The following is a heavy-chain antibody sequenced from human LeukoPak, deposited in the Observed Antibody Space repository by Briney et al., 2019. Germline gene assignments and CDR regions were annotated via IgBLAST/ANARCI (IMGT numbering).Heavy chain of an antibody. J-gene: IGHJ4*02. D-gene: IGHD3-3*01. Sequence: SETLSLTCAVYGGSFSGYYWSWIRQPPGKGLEWIGEINHSGSTNYNSSLKSRVTISVDTSKNQFSLKLSSVTAADTAVYYCARDRVYDFWSGYYTGIDYWGQGTLVTVSS. CDR3: ARDRVYDFWSGYYTGIDY. CDR2: INHSGST. V-gene: IGHV4-34*01. CDR1: GGSFSGYY.